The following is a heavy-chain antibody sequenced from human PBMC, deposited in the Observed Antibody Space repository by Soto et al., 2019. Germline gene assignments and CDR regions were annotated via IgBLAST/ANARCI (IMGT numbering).Heavy chain of an antibody. CDR1: GGSISSYY. V-gene: IGHV4-59*01. CDR2: IYYSGST. CDR3: ARSRRITIFGVPLNYGMDV. D-gene: IGHD3-3*01. J-gene: IGHJ6*02. Sequence: PSETLSLTCTVSGGSISSYYWSSIRQPPGKGLEWIGYIYYSGSTNYNPSLKSRVTISVDTSKNQFSLKLSSVTAADTAVYYCARSRRITIFGVPLNYGMDVWGQGTTVTVSS.